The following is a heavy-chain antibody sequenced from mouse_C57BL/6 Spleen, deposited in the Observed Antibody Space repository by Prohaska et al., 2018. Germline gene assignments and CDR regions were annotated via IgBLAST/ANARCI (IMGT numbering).Heavy chain of an antibody. CDR2: INSDGSAI. D-gene: IGHD2-1*01. CDR3: MRYGNYWYFDV. J-gene: IGHJ1*03. Sequence: SRGLSCEGSGFTFSGFWMSWVRQTPGKTLECIGDINSDGSAINYAPSIKDRFTIFRDNDKSTLYLQMSNVRSEDTATYFCMRYGNYWYFDVWGKGTTVTVSS. CDR1: GFTFSGFW. V-gene: IGHV11-2*01.